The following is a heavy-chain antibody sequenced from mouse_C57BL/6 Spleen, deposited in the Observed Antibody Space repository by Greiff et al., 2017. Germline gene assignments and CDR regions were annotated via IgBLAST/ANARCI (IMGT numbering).Heavy chain of an antibody. CDR2: INPGSGGT. CDR3: ARKGDSPMDY. CDR1: GYAFTNYL. Sequence: QVQLQQSGAELVRPGTSVKVSCKASGYAFTNYLLEWVKQRPGQGLEWIGVINPGSGGTNYNEKFKGKATLTADKSSSTAYMQLSSLTSEDSAVYFCARKGDSPMDYWGQGTSVTVSS. D-gene: IGHD3-3*01. V-gene: IGHV1-54*01. J-gene: IGHJ4*01.